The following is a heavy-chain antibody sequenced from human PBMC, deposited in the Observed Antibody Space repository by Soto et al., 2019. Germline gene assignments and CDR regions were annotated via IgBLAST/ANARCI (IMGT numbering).Heavy chain of an antibody. Sequence: SETLSLTCAVYGGSFSGYYWSWIRQPPGKGLEWIGEINHSGSTNYNPSLKSRVTISVDTSKNQFSLKLSSVTAADTAVYYCARDGAHGGVDYWGQGTLVTVS. CDR2: INHSGST. CDR3: ARDGAHGGVDY. D-gene: IGHD3-16*01. CDR1: GGSFSGYY. J-gene: IGHJ4*02. V-gene: IGHV4-34*01.